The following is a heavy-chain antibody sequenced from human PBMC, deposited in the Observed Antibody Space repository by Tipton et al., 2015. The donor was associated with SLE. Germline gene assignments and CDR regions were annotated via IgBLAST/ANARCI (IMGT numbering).Heavy chain of an antibody. J-gene: IGHJ2*01. D-gene: IGHD6-19*01. CDR1: GFTFSDYY. V-gene: IGHV3-11*06. Sequence: SLRLSCAASGFTFSDYYMSWIRQAPGKGLEWVSYISSSSSYTNYADSVKGRFTISRDNAKNSLYLQMNSLRAEDTAVYYCARDGILYSSGLRVGWFDLWGRGTLVTVSS. CDR3: ARDGILYSSGLRVGWFDL. CDR2: ISSSSSYT.